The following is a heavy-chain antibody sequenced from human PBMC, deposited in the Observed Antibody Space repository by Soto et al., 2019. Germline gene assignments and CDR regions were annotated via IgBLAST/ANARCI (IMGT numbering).Heavy chain of an antibody. J-gene: IGHJ6*03. CDR3: AASYRLYCSGGSCYPGSYYYYMDV. CDR1: GFTFTNSS. V-gene: IGHV1-58*02. Sequence: SVKVSCKASGFTFTNSSMQWVRQARGQRLEWIGWIVVGSGNTNYAQKFQERVTITRDMSTSTAYMELSSLRSEDTAVYYCAASYRLYCSGGSCYPGSYYYYMDVWGKGTTVTVSS. D-gene: IGHD2-15*01. CDR2: IVVGSGNT.